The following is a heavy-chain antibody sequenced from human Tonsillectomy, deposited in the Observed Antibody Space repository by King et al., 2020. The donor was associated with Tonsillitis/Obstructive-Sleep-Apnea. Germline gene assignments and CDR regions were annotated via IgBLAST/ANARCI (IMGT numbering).Heavy chain of an antibody. V-gene: IGHV5-51*01. D-gene: IGHD3-16*01. J-gene: IGHJ4*02. Sequence: QLVQSGAEVKKPGESLKISCKGSGYSFTSYWIAWVRQMPGKGLEWMGIIYPGDSDTRYSPSFQGQVTISADKSISTAYLQWSSLKASDTAMYYCARHPSPYDYIWGTRSRRAPEFDYWGQGTLVTVSS. CDR1: GYSFTSYW. CDR2: IYPGDSDT. CDR3: ARHPSPYDYIWGTRSRRAPEFDY.